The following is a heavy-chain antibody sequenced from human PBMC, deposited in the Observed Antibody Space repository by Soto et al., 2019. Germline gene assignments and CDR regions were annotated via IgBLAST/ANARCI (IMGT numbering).Heavy chain of an antibody. Sequence: GGSLRLSCAAAGFTFSSYWMSWVRQAPGKGLEWVANIKQDASEKYYVDSVKGRFTISRDNAKNSLYLQMNSLRAEDTAVYYCARDPPRIFGAPIGRDVWGQGTTVTVSS. V-gene: IGHV3-7*01. CDR1: GFTFSSYW. J-gene: IGHJ6*02. CDR2: IKQDASEK. CDR3: ARDPPRIFGAPIGRDV. D-gene: IGHD3-3*01.